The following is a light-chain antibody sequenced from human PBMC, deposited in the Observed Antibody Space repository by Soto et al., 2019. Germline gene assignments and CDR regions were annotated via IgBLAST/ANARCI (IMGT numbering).Light chain of an antibody. V-gene: IGKV3-20*01. CDR3: QQYGSSPFT. J-gene: IGKJ3*01. CDR1: QSVSSSY. Sequence: EIVLTRSPGTLSLSPGERATLSCRASQSVSSSYLAWYQQKPGQAPRLLIYGASSRATGIPDRFSGSGSGTDFTFTISRLEPEDFAVYYCQQYGSSPFTFGPGTKVDIK. CDR2: GAS.